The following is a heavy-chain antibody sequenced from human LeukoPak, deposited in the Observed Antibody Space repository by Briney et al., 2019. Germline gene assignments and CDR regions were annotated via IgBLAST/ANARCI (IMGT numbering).Heavy chain of an antibody. J-gene: IGHJ4*02. CDR3: ARYSSGWYHFDS. D-gene: IGHD6-19*01. CDR1: GYTFTSHG. Sequence: GASVKVSCKASGYTFTSHGISWVRRAPGQGLEWMGWISAYNGNTNYAQKLQGRVTMTTDTSTSTAYMELRSLRSDDTAVYYCARYSSGWYHFDSWGQGTLVTVSS. V-gene: IGHV1-18*01. CDR2: ISAYNGNT.